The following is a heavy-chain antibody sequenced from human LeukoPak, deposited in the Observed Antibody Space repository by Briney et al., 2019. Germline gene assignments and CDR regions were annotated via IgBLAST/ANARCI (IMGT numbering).Heavy chain of an antibody. CDR2: INPSGGST. Sequence: ASVKVSCKASGYTFTSYYMHWVRQAPGQGLEWMRIINPSGGSTSYAQKFQGRVTMTRDTSTSTVYMELSSLRSEDTAVYYCARDRVVAITGSDAFDIWGQGTMVTVSS. D-gene: IGHD3-22*01. CDR1: GYTFTSYY. V-gene: IGHV1-46*01. J-gene: IGHJ3*02. CDR3: ARDRVVAITGSDAFDI.